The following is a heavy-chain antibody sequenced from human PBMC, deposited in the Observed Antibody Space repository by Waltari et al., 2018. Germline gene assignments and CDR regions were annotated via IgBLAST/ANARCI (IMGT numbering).Heavy chain of an antibody. CDR2: INHSGST. CDR3: ARGLKPSYDFWSGPHGWFDP. V-gene: IGHV4-34*01. D-gene: IGHD3-3*01. Sequence: QVQLQQWGAGLLKPSETLSLTCAVYGGSFSVTYWSCTRQPPGKGLEWIGEINHSGSTNYNPSLKSRVTISVDTSKNQFSLKLSSVTAADTAVYYCARGLKPSYDFWSGPHGWFDPWGQGTLVTVSS. CDR1: GGSFSVTY. J-gene: IGHJ5*02.